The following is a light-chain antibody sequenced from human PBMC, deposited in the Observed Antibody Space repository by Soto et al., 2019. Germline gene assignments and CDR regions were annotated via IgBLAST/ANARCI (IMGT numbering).Light chain of an antibody. V-gene: IGKV1-12*01. J-gene: IGKJ4*01. Sequence: DIQMTQSPSTLSASVGDRVTITCRASQSISSWLACYQQKPGKAPKLLIYAASSLHSGVPSRFSGSGSGTDFTLTISSLQPEDFATYYCQQANSFPLTFGGGTKVDIK. CDR2: AAS. CDR3: QQANSFPLT. CDR1: QSISSW.